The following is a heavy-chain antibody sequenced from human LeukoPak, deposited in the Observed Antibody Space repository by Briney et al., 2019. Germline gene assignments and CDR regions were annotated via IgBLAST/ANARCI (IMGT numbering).Heavy chain of an antibody. CDR2: IGRSGSTI. V-gene: IGHV3-11*04. J-gene: IGHJ3*01. D-gene: IGHD1-7*01. Sequence: GGSLRLSCAASGFTFSDYYMSWIRQAPGKGLEWVSYIGRSGSTIYYADSVKGRFTISRDNAKNSLYLQMNSLRDEDTAVYYCARDPDWNYVRAFDFWGQGTMVIVSS. CDR3: ARDPDWNYVRAFDF. CDR1: GFTFSDYY.